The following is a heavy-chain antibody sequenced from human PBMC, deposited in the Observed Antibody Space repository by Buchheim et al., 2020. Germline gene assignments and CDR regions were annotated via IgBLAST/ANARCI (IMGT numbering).Heavy chain of an antibody. CDR2: INQDGSEK. V-gene: IGHV3-7*03. CDR1: GFTFSRYW. CDR3: VTCWNAGTYDY. Sequence: EVQLVESGGGLVQPGGSLRLSCAPSGFTFSRYWMSWARQAPGKGLEWVANINQDGSEKYYVDSVKGRFTISRDNAERSVYLQMNSLTADDTAVYYCVTCWNAGTYDYWGQGTL. D-gene: IGHD1-1*01. J-gene: IGHJ4*02.